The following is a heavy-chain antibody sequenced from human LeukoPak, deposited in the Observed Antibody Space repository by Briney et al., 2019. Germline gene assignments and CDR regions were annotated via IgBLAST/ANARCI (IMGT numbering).Heavy chain of an antibody. CDR2: ISGSGGST. Sequence: GGSLRLSCAVSGFTFSIYGMGWVRQAPGKGLEWISFISGSGGSTYYADSVKGRFTVSRDNSKNTLYLQMSSLSAEDTAVYYCAKGFCSGGSCLRPHYFDYWGQGALVTVSS. V-gene: IGHV3-23*01. D-gene: IGHD2-15*01. J-gene: IGHJ4*02. CDR1: GFTFSIYG. CDR3: AKGFCSGGSCLRPHYFDY.